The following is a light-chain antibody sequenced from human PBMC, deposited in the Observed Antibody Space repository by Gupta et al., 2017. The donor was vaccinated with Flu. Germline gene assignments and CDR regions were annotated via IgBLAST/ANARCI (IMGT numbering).Light chain of an antibody. V-gene: IGKV1-5*03. CDR3: QQDNSYSET. Sequence: DIQMTQSPSTLSASVGDRVTITFRASQSISSWLAWYQQKPGKAPKLLIYKASRVESGVPSRFSGSGSGTEFTLTISSLQPDDFATYYCQQDNSYSETFGQGTKVEIK. J-gene: IGKJ1*01. CDR1: QSISSW. CDR2: KAS.